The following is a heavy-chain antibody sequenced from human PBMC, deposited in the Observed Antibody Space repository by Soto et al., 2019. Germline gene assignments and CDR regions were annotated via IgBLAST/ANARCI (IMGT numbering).Heavy chain of an antibody. D-gene: IGHD2-2*01. Sequence: QVPLVQSGAEVKKPGASVKVSCKASGYTFTSYGISWVRQAPGQGLEWMGWISAYNGNTNYAQKLQSRVTMTTDTSTSTAYMELRSLRSDDTAVYYCARTYCSSTSCYLGDYWGQGTLVTVSS. CDR3: ARTYCSSTSCYLGDY. V-gene: IGHV1-18*01. CDR1: GYTFTSYG. CDR2: ISAYNGNT. J-gene: IGHJ4*02.